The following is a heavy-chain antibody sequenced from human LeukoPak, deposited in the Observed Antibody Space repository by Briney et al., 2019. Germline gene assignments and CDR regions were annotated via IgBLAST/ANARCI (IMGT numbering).Heavy chain of an antibody. Sequence: SETLSLICTVSGGFINSYYWSWIRQPPGKGLEWIGYIYSSGSTNYNPSLTSRVTISVDRTKNQFSLKLRSVTAADTAVYYCARRAADDAFDIWGQGTMVTVSS. V-gene: IGHV4-4*09. CDR2: IYSSGST. CDR3: ARRAADDAFDI. J-gene: IGHJ3*02. CDR1: GGFINSYY.